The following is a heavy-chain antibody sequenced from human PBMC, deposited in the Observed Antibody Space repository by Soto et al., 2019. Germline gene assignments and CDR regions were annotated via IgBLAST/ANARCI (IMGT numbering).Heavy chain of an antibody. CDR3: VRRVSGNDDY. V-gene: IGHV3-64*01. CDR1: GFTFSSYD. Sequence: EVQLAESGGGMVQPGGSLRLSCVASGFTFSSYDMHWVRQAPGKGLEYVSSISSNGGTTYYGNSVKGRFTISRDKSKNTLYLQMGSLRAEDMAVYYCVRRVSGNDDYWGQGTLVTVSS. CDR2: ISSNGGTT. J-gene: IGHJ4*02. D-gene: IGHD1-1*01.